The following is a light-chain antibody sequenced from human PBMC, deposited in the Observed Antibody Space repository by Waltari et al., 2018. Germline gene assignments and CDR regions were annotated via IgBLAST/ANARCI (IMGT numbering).Light chain of an antibody. CDR1: NSNIGAGYE. J-gene: IGLJ2*01. V-gene: IGLV1-40*01. CDR3: QSFDSSLSGLVV. Sequence: QSVLTQPPSVSGVPGQTVTISCTGSNSNIGAGYEVHWYRQLPGTAPKVLVYSNTARPSGVPDRFSGSRSGTSASLAITGLQAEDEADYYCQSFDSSLSGLVVFGGGTKLTVL. CDR2: SNT.